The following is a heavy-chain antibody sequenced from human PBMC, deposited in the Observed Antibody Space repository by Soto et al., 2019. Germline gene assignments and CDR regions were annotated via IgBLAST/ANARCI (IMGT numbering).Heavy chain of an antibody. CDR1: GFTFSSYS. J-gene: IGHJ4*02. CDR3: AKDPTIDY. CDR2: ISSSSSTI. V-gene: IGHV3-48*01. Sequence: PGGSLRLSCAASGFTFSSYSMNWVRQAPGKGLEWVSYISSSSSTIYYADSVKGRFTISRDNSKNSLYLQMNSLRAEDTAVYYCAKDPTIDYWGQGTLVTVSS. D-gene: IGHD3-3*01.